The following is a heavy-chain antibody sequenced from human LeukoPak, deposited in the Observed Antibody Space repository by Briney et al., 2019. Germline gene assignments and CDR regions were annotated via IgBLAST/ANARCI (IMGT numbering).Heavy chain of an antibody. CDR2: INPNSGGT. V-gene: IGHV1-2*02. D-gene: IGHD5-24*01. J-gene: IGHJ6*03. Sequence: ASVKVSCKASGYTFTGYYMHWVRHAPGQGLEWMGWINPNSGGTNYAQKFQGRVTMTRDTSISTAYMELSRLRSDDTAVYYCAGGVAHRDGYSGPMDVWGKGTTVTVSS. CDR3: AGGVAHRDGYSGPMDV. CDR1: GYTFTGYY.